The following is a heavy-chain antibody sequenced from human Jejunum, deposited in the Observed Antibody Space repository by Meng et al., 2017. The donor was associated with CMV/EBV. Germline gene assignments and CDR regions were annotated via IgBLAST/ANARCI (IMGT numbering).Heavy chain of an antibody. CDR2: ISEIGNS. CDR3: ARRGPTYSSRYFDY. D-gene: IGHD3-22*01. Sequence: GASIYSGNYYWSWIRQHPVKGLEWIGYISEIGNSDYNPSLEGRAPISMDTSQNQFSLILRSVTAADTAVYYCARRGPTYSSRYFDYWGLGTLVTVSS. V-gene: IGHV4-30-4*06. J-gene: IGHJ4*02. CDR1: GASIYSGNYY.